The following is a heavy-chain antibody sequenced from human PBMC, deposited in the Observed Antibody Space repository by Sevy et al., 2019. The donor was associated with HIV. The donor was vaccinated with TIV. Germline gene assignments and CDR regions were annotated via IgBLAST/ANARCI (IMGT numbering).Heavy chain of an antibody. J-gene: IGHJ6*02. Sequence: GGSLRLSCAASGFTFSSYAMNWVRQAPGKGLEWVSAIGGRGGSTYYADSVEGRFTISRDNSKNTLYLQMNSLRVEDTAVYYCAKAPPGHCSSGSCPRAYYYYGMDVWGQGTTVTVSS. CDR3: AKAPPGHCSSGSCPRAYYYYGMDV. CDR2: IGGRGGST. D-gene: IGHD2-15*01. V-gene: IGHV3-23*01. CDR1: GFTFSSYA.